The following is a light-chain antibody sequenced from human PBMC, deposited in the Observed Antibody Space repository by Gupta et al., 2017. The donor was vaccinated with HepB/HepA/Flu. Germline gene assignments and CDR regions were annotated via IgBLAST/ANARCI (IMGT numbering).Light chain of an antibody. CDR2: LGS. CDR3: MQGLETPYA. CDR1: QSLLHSNGYNY. V-gene: IGKV2-28*01. J-gene: IGKJ2*01. Sequence: DIVMTQSPLSLPVTHGEPASISCRSSQSLLHSNGYNYLNWYVQKAGQTPQLLIYLGSSRASGVPDRFSGSGSGTDFTLEISRVEAEDVGVYYCMQGLETPYAFGQGTKLDIK.